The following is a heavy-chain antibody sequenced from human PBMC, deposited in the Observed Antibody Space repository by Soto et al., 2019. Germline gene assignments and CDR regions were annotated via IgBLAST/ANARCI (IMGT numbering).Heavy chain of an antibody. J-gene: IGHJ4*02. CDR1: GFTFSGDA. Sequence: PGGSLRLSCAASGFTFSGDAMSWVRQAPGKGLEWVSSISGNGGSTYYAGSVKGRFFISRDNSKNTLNLQMSSLRAEDTAVYYCAKGGAQWLANFDFWGQGTLVNVSS. V-gene: IGHV3-23*01. CDR3: AKGGAQWLANFDF. CDR2: ISGNGGST. D-gene: IGHD6-19*01.